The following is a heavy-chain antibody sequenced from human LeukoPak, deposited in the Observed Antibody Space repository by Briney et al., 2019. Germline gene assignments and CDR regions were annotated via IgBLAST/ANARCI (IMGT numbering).Heavy chain of an antibody. V-gene: IGHV4-4*07. D-gene: IGHD3-16*01. Sequence: SETLSLTCSVSGVSFTNYYWSWVRQPAGKGLEWIGRNYPTGDTIYNPSLKSRVTMSVDMSKNHLSLKLTSVTAADAAVYYCARDLTARGSFDYWGQGILVTVS. CDR3: ARDLTARGSFDY. J-gene: IGHJ4*02. CDR1: GVSFTNYY. CDR2: NYPTGDT.